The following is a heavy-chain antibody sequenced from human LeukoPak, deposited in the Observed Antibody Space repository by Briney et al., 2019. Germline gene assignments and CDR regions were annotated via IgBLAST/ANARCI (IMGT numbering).Heavy chain of an antibody. CDR3: ARDLRLGGHSGYDFYYYYGMDV. CDR2: IYYSGST. J-gene: IGHJ6*02. V-gene: IGHV4-31*03. Sequence: PSQTLSLTCTVSGGSISSGGYYWSWIRQHPGKGLEWIGYIYYSGSTYYNPSLKSRVTISIDTSKNQFSLKLSSVTAADTAVYYCARDLRLGGHSGYDFYYYYGMDVWGQGTTVTVSS. CDR1: GGSISSGGYY. D-gene: IGHD5-12*01.